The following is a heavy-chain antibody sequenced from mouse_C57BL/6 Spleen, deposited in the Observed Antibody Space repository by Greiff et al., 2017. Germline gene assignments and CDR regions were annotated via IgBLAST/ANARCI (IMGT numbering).Heavy chain of an antibody. CDR1: GYTFTSYW. Sequence: QVQLQQPGAELVRPGSSVKLSCKASGYTFTSYWMHWVKQRPIQGLEWIGNIDPSDSETHYNQKFKDKATLTVDKSSSTAYMQLSSLTSEDSAVYYCARIVANYWYFDVWGTGTTVTVSS. J-gene: IGHJ1*03. CDR3: ARIVANYWYFDV. D-gene: IGHD1-1*01. V-gene: IGHV1-52*01. CDR2: IDPSDSET.